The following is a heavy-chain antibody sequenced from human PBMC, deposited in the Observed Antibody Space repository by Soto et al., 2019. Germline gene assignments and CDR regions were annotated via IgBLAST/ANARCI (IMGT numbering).Heavy chain of an antibody. D-gene: IGHD5-12*01. CDR1: GFTFTSYA. CDR2: ISGSAVST. Sequence: EVQLLESGGGLIQPGGSLRLSCAASGFTFTSYAMSWVRQAPGKGLEWVSTISGSAVSTYYADSVKGRFTISRDNSKNTLYLQMNSLRAEDTALYYCAKHIVATIGFDYWGQGTLFTVSS. V-gene: IGHV3-23*01. CDR3: AKHIVATIGFDY. J-gene: IGHJ4*02.